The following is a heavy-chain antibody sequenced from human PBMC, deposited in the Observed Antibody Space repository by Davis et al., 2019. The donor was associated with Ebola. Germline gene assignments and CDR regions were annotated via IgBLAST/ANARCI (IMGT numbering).Heavy chain of an antibody. V-gene: IGHV3-73*01. J-gene: IGHJ4*02. D-gene: IGHD3-22*01. CDR3: TWIYDSSGYYVDY. CDR1: GFTFSGSA. CDR2: IRSKANSYAT. Sequence: PGGSLRLSCAASGFTFSGSAMHWVRQASGKGLEWVGRIRSKANSYATAYAASVKGRFTISRDDSKNTAYLQMNSLKTEDTAVYYCTWIYDSSGYYVDYWGQGTLVTVSS.